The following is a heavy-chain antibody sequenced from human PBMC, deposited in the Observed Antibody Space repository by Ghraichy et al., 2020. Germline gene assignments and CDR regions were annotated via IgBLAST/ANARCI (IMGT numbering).Heavy chain of an antibody. CDR3: ARGVLVAGRDRCLDP. V-gene: IGHV1-2*02. CDR1: GYTFTAYW. D-gene: IGHD6-19*01. CDR2: INPNSGGT. J-gene: IGHJ5*02. Sequence: ASVKVSCKASGYTFTAYWIHWVRQAPGQGLEWMGWINPNSGGTNYAQKFQGRVTMTRDTSINTAYMEVNSLTSDDTAVYYCARGVLVAGRDRCLDPWSQGTLLIVSS.